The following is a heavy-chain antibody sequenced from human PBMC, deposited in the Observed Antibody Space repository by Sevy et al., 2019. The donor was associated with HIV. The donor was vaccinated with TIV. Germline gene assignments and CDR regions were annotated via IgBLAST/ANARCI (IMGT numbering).Heavy chain of an antibody. CDR3: ARQGATLTTLYALHI. CDR1: GGSISDHY. J-gene: IGHJ3*02. V-gene: IGHV4-59*08. CDR2: FYYGSGTT. Sequence: SETLSLTCTVSGGSISDHYWSWIRQPPGKGLEWIGYFYYGSGTTNYNPSLKSRVTISIDTSKNQFSLKVSSVTAADTAVYYCARQGATLTTLYALHIWGQGTMVTVSS. D-gene: IGHD4-4*01.